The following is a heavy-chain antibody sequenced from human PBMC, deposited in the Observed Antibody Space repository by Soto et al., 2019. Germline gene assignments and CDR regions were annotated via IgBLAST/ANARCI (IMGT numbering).Heavy chain of an antibody. V-gene: IGHV4-39*01. Sequence: SETLSLTCTVSGASIGSSRSYWGWVRQPPGKGLEWIVSFYYTGGTYSTYYNPSLKSRVTISVDTSKSQFSLNLRSVTAADTAVYYCASPRQGNYDFLSGYYALDYWGQGTLVTVSS. J-gene: IGHJ4*02. CDR1: GASIGSSRSY. CDR3: ASPRQGNYDFLSGYYALDY. D-gene: IGHD3-3*01. CDR2: FYYTGGT.